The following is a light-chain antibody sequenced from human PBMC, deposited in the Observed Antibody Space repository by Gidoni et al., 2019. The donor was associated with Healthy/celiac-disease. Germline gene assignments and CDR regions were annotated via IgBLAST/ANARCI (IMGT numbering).Light chain of an antibody. Sequence: IQMAQAPSSLSASVGDRVTITCGASQGISNYLAWYQQKPGKVPKLLIYAASTLQSGVPSRFSGSGSGTDFTLTISSLQPEDVATYYCQQYNSAPRTFGQXTKVEIK. J-gene: IGKJ1*01. CDR2: AAS. CDR1: QGISNY. V-gene: IGKV1-27*01. CDR3: QQYNSAPRT.